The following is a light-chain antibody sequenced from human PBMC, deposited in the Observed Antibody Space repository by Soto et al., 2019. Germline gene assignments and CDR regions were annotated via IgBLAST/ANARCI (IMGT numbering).Light chain of an antibody. CDR3: AAWDGSLNGVL. CDR2: SNS. J-gene: IGLJ2*01. CDR1: SSNIGSNT. Sequence: QSVLTQPPSASGTPGQRVTISCSGSSSNIGSNTVNWYQQLPGTAPKVLIYSNSQRPSGVPNHFPGSRSGTSASLAISGLQSEDEADYYCAAWDGSLNGVLFGGGTKLTVL. V-gene: IGLV1-44*01.